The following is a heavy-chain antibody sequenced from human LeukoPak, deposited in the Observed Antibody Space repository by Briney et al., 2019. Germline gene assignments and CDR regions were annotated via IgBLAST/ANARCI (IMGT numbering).Heavy chain of an antibody. D-gene: IGHD5-12*01. CDR2: IKSKTDGGTT. CDR1: GFTFNNAW. Sequence: GGSLRLSCAASGFTFNNAWMSWVRQAPGKGLEWVGRIKSKTDGGTTDYAAPVKGRFTISRDDSKNTLYLQMNSLRAEDTAVYYCAKCPRGGYNYFDYWGQGTLVTVSS. V-gene: IGHV3-15*01. J-gene: IGHJ4*02. CDR3: AKCPRGGYNYFDY.